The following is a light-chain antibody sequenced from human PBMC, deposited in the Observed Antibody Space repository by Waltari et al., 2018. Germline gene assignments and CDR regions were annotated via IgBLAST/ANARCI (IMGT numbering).Light chain of an antibody. CDR3: QQYGISPKT. V-gene: IGKV3-20*01. J-gene: IGKJ1*01. CDR1: QSVSGY. Sequence: EIVLTQSPGTLSLSPGERATLSCRASQSVSGYLAWYQQKPGQAPRLLIYGASSRATGIPDRFSGSGSGTDFILTISRLEPEDFAVYFCQQYGISPKTFGQGTKVEIK. CDR2: GAS.